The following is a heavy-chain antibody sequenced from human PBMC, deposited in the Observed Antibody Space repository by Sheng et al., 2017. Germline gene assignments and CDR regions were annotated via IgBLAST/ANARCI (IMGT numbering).Heavy chain of an antibody. CDR1: GYTFTSYG. Sequence: QVQLVQSGAEVKKPGASVKVSCKASGYTFTSYGFNWVRQAPGQGLEWMGWISANNANTNYAQKLQGRVTMTTDTSTSTAFMELRSLRSDDTAVYYCATGVYYASGTGHYYYYMDVWGKGTTVTVSS. D-gene: IGHD3-10*01. CDR3: ATGVYYASGTGHYYYYMDV. V-gene: IGHV1-18*01. CDR2: ISANNANT. J-gene: IGHJ6*03.